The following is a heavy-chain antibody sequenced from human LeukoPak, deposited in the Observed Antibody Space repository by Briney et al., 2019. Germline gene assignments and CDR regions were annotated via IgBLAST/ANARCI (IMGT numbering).Heavy chain of an antibody. J-gene: IGHJ4*02. Sequence: GASVKVSCKASGYTFTSYGISWVRQAPGQGLEWMGWISAYNGNTNYAQKLQGRVTMTTDTSTSTAYMELRSLRSDDTAVYYCARDHPDCSSTSCPDYWGQGTLVTVSS. CDR3: ARDHPDCSSTSCPDY. CDR2: ISAYNGNT. CDR1: GYTFTSYG. V-gene: IGHV1-18*01. D-gene: IGHD2-2*01.